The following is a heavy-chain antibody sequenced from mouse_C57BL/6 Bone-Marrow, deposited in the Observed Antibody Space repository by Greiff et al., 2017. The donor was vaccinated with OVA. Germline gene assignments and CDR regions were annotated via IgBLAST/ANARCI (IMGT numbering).Heavy chain of an antibody. Sequence: EVQGVESGGGLVQSGRSLRLSCATSGFTFSDFYMEWVRQAPGKGLEWIAASRNKANDYTTEYSASVKGRFIVSRDTSQSILYLQMNALRAEDTAIYYCARDALGNYGYFDVWGTGTTVTVSS. J-gene: IGHJ1*03. CDR2: SRNKANDYTT. CDR1: GFTFSDFY. V-gene: IGHV7-1*01. CDR3: ARDALGNYGYFDV. D-gene: IGHD2-1*01.